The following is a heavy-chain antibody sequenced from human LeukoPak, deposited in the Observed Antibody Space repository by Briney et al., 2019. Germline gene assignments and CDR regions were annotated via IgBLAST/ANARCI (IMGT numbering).Heavy chain of an antibody. V-gene: IGHV3-30*18. CDR2: ISHDGSNK. D-gene: IGHD5-12*01. J-gene: IGHJ4*02. Sequence: AVISHDGSNKYYADSVKGRFTISRDNSKNTLYLQMNSLRAEDTAVYYCAKDRLRDRYYFDYWGQGTLVTVSS. CDR3: AKDRLRDRYYFDY.